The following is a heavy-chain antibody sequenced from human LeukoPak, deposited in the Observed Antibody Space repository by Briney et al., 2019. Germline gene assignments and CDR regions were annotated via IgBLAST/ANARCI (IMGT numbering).Heavy chain of an antibody. Sequence: PSETLSLTCTVSGGSISSGDYYWSWIRQPPGKGLEWIGYIYYSGSTYYNPSLKSRVTISVDTSKNQFSLKLSPVTAADTAVYYCARGVGSGSLPLWGQGTLVTVSS. V-gene: IGHV4-30-4*08. CDR2: IYYSGST. J-gene: IGHJ4*02. CDR3: ARGVGSGSLPL. CDR1: GGSISSGDYY. D-gene: IGHD3-10*01.